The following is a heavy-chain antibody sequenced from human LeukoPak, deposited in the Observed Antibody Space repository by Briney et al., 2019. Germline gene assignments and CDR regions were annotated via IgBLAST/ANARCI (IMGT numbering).Heavy chain of an antibody. D-gene: IGHD6-19*01. V-gene: IGHV4-4*02. CDR1: GGSISSSHW. CDR2: IYHSGST. CDR3: ARGTGYSSGCPDY. Sequence: SETLSLTCAVSGGSISSSHWWSWVRQPPGKGLEWIGEIYHSGSTNYSPSLKSRVTLSVDKSKNQFSLKLSSVTAADTAVYYCARGTGYSSGCPDYWGQGTLVAVS. J-gene: IGHJ4*02.